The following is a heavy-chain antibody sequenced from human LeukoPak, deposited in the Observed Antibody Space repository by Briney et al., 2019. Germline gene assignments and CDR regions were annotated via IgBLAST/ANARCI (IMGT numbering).Heavy chain of an antibody. CDR1: GYSISSGYY. CDR2: IYHSGST. V-gene: IGHV4-38-2*01. D-gene: IGHD3-16*01. J-gene: IGHJ3*02. Sequence: PSETLSLTCAVSGYSISSGYYWGWIRQPPGKGLEWIGSIYHSGSTYYNPSLKSRVTISVDTSKNQFSLKLSSVTAADTAVYYCARHVSPNDAFGIWGQGTMVTVSS. CDR3: ARHVSPNDAFGI.